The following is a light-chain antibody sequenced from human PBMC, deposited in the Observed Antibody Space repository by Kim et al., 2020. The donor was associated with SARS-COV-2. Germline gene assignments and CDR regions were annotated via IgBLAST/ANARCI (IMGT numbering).Light chain of an antibody. CDR3: QSSDSSIRV. Sequence: GKAVTISCTRSSGSIASNYVQWYQQRPGSVPTTVIYEDDQRPSGVPDRFSGSIDSSSNSASLTISGLQTEDEADYYCQSSDSSIRVFGGGTQLTVL. V-gene: IGLV6-57*03. CDR2: EDD. J-gene: IGLJ3*02. CDR1: SGSIASNY.